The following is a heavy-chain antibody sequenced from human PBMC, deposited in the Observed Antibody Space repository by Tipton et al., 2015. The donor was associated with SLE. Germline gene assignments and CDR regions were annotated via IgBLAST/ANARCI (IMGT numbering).Heavy chain of an antibody. J-gene: IGHJ4*02. V-gene: IGHV4-38-2*02. D-gene: IGHD2-2*02. CDR1: GYSISSGYS. CDR3: VSSQYCSDSSCYSFDY. Sequence: TLSLTCTVSGYSISSGYSWGWIRQPPGKGLEWIGSMFHGGSTYYNPSLKSRVTISVDTSKNQFSLKLSSVTAADTAVYHCVSSQYCSDSSCYSFDYWGQGTLVTVSS. CDR2: MFHGGST.